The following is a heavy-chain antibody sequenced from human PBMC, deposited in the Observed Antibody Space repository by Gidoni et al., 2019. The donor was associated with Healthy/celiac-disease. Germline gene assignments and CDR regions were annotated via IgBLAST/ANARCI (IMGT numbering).Heavy chain of an antibody. CDR2: IYTSGST. J-gene: IGHJ2*01. Sequence: QVQLQESGPGLVKPSQTLSLTCTVSGGSISSGSYYLSWIRQPAGKGLEWIGRIYTSGSTNYNPSLKSRVTISVDTSKNQFSLKLSSVTAADTAVYYCARDRFLSAGDPFFQNWYFDLWGRGTLVTVSS. CDR3: ARDRFLSAGDPFFQNWYFDL. CDR1: GGSISSGSYY. D-gene: IGHD7-27*01. V-gene: IGHV4-61*02.